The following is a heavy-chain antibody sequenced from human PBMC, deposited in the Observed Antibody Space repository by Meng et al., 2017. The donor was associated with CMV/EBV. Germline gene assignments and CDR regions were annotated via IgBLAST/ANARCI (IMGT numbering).Heavy chain of an antibody. D-gene: IGHD3-10*01. J-gene: IGHJ6*02. CDR3: ARDAPGSGSYYSPALSRNYGMDV. CDR2: ISSSSSYI. Sequence: GGSLRLSCAASGFTFSSYSMNWVRQAPGKGLEWVSSISSSSSYIYYADSVKGRFTISRDNAKNSLYLQMNSLRAEDTAVYYCARDAPGSGSYYSPALSRNYGMDVWGQGTTVTVSS. CDR1: GFTFSSYS. V-gene: IGHV3-21*01.